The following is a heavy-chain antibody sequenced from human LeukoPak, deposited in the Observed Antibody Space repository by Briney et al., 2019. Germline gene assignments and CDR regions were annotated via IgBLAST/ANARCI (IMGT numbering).Heavy chain of an antibody. CDR1: GGTFSSYA. CDR2: IIPILGIA. CDR3: ARDLEGITFGGVIAPVYFDY. V-gene: IGHV1-69*04. J-gene: IGHJ4*02. D-gene: IGHD3-16*02. Sequence: GASVKVSCKASGGTFSSYAISWVRQAPGQGLEWMGRIIPILGIANYAQKFQGRVTITADKSTSTAYMELSSLRSEDTAVYYCARDLEGITFGGVIAPVYFDYWGQGTLVTVSS.